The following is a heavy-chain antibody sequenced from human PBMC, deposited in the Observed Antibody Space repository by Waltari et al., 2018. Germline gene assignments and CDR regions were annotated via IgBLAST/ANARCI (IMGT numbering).Heavy chain of an antibody. CDR1: GFTFSSYS. J-gene: IGHJ3*02. Sequence: EVQLVESGGGLVKPGGSLRLSCAASGFTFSSYSMNWVRQAPGKGLEWVSSISSSSSYIYYADSVKGRFTISRDNAKNSLYLQMNSLRAEDTAVYYCATQWLVPEAFDIWGQGTMVTVSS. CDR2: ISSSSSYI. D-gene: IGHD6-19*01. V-gene: IGHV3-21*01. CDR3: ATQWLVPEAFDI.